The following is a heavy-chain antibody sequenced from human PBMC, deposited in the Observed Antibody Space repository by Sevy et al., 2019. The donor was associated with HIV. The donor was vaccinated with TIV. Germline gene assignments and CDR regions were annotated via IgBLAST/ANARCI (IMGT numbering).Heavy chain of an antibody. CDR2: IYSGVTT. V-gene: IGHV3-53*01. Sequence: GGSLRLSCAASGFTVGSNYMSWVRQAPGKGLEWVSIIYSGVTTSYADSVKGRFTISRDNSKNTLYLQMNGLRVEDTAVYYCARVSVYYYDSSGYYTTGNAFDIWGQGTMVTVSS. D-gene: IGHD3-22*01. CDR3: ARVSVYYYDSSGYYTTGNAFDI. J-gene: IGHJ3*02. CDR1: GFTVGSNY.